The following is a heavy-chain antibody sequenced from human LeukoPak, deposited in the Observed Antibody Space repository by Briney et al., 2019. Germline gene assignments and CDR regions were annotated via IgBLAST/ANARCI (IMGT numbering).Heavy chain of an antibody. D-gene: IGHD4-17*01. CDR1: GYTFTGYY. J-gene: IGHJ4*02. CDR2: INPNSGGT. Sequence: ASVKVSCKASGYTFTGYYMHWVQQAPGQGLEWMGWINPNSGGTNYAQKFQGWVTMTRDTSISTACMELSRLRSDDTAVYYCAREAYGEYVMDYWGQGSLVTVSS. V-gene: IGHV1-2*04. CDR3: AREAYGEYVMDY.